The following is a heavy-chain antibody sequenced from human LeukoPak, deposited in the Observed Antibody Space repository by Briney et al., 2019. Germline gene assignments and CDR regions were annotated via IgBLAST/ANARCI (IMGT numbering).Heavy chain of an antibody. CDR1: GFTFEDYA. CDR3: AKDVGSYSSSSYYDY. J-gene: IGHJ4*02. D-gene: IGHD6-13*01. V-gene: IGHV3-9*03. CDR2: ISWNSGSI. Sequence: GGSLRLSXAASGFTFEDYAMHWVRQAPGKGLEWVSGISWNSGSIGYADSVKGRFTISRDNAKNSLYLQMNSLRAEDMALYYCAKDVGSYSSSSYYDYWGQGTLVTVSS.